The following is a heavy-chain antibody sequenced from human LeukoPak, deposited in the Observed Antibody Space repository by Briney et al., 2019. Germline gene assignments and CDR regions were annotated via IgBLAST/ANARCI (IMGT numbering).Heavy chain of an antibody. CDR3: AGDGGAVADAIDY. V-gene: IGHV1-18*01. Sequence: ASVKVSCKASGYTFTSYGIAWVRQAPGQGLEWMGWISAYNGNTKYTQKFQDRVTMTTDTSTNTAYMGLRSLRSDDTAVYYCAGDGGAVADAIDYWGQGTLVTV. J-gene: IGHJ4*02. CDR2: ISAYNGNT. D-gene: IGHD6-19*01. CDR1: GYTFTSYG.